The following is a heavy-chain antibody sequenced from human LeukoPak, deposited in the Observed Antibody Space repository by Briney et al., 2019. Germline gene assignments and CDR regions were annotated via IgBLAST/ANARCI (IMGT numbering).Heavy chain of an antibody. CDR1: GFTFSSYG. CDR3: ARGSYAYYYYGMDV. CDR2: ISYDGSNK. V-gene: IGHV3-30*03. J-gene: IGHJ6*02. Sequence: GGSLRLSCAASGFTFSSYGMHWVRQAPGKGLEWVAVISYDGSNKYYADSVKGRFTISRDNSKNTLYLQMNSLRAEDTAVYYCARGSYAYYYYGMDVWGQGTTVTVSS.